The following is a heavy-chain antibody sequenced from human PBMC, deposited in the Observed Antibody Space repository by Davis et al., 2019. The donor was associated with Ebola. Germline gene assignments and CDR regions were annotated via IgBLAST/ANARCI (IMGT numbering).Heavy chain of an antibody. D-gene: IGHD6-13*01. CDR2: IYHSGST. CDR1: GGSISSGGYS. J-gene: IGHJ5*02. Sequence: MPSETLSLTCAVSGGSISSGGYSWSWIRQPPGKGLEWIGYIYHSGSTYYNPSLKSRVTISVDWSKNQFSLKLSSVTAADTAVYYCARGKPFGSSFWFDPWGQGTLVTVSS. CDR3: ARGKPFGSSFWFDP. V-gene: IGHV4-30-2*01.